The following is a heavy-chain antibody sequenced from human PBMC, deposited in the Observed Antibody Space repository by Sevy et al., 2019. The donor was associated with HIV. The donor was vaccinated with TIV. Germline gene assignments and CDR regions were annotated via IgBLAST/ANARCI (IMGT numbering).Heavy chain of an antibody. J-gene: IGHJ4*02. D-gene: IGHD3-22*01. CDR2: IRIDGSGR. CDR3: VKDRSYYEGTFHF. CDR1: GFPFNNYA. Sequence: GGSLRLSCEASGFPFNNYAMQWVRQAPGKGLEWVACIRIDGSGRTYADSVKGRFTISRDNSKNTLFLKMTRLKTEDTAVYYCVKDRSYYEGTFHFWGQGALVTVSS. V-gene: IGHV3-30*02.